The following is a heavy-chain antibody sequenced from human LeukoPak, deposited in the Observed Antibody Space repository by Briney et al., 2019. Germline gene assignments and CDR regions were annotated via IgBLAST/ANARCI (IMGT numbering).Heavy chain of an antibody. Sequence: TGGSLRLSCAASGFTFSSYAMSWVRQAPGKGLEWVSGITGSGGSTYYADSVKGRFTISRDNSKNTLYLQMNSLRAEDTAIYYCAKGTSVTMIIVTYFFDYWGQGTLVTVSS. CDR1: GFTFSSYA. V-gene: IGHV3-23*01. CDR2: ITGSGGST. CDR3: AKGTSVTMIIVTYFFDY. D-gene: IGHD3-22*01. J-gene: IGHJ4*02.